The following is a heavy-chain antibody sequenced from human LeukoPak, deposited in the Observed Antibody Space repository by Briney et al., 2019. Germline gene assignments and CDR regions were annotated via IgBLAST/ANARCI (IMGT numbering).Heavy chain of an antibody. J-gene: IGHJ4*02. D-gene: IGHD5-12*01. CDR3: AKAAGALGGYDPFDY. Sequence: GGSLRLSCAASGFTFSSYAMSWVRQAPGKGREWVSAISGSGGSTYYADSVKGRFTISRDNSKNTLYLQMNSLRAEDTAVYYCAKAAGALGGYDPFDYWGQGTLVTVSS. CDR1: GFTFSSYA. V-gene: IGHV3-23*01. CDR2: ISGSGGST.